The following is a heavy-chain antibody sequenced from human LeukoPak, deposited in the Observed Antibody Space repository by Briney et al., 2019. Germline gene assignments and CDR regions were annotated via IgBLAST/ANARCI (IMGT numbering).Heavy chain of an antibody. J-gene: IGHJ4*02. CDR3: ARGGGVNYDSSGYYFGLFDY. V-gene: IGHV1-18*01. CDR2: ISAYNGNT. D-gene: IGHD3-22*01. Sequence: ASVKVSCKASGYTFTSYGISWVRQAPGQGLEWMGWISAYNGNTNYAQKLQGRVTMTTDTSTSTAYMELRSLRSDDTAVYYCARGGGVNYDSSGYYFGLFDYWGQGTLVTVSS. CDR1: GYTFTSYG.